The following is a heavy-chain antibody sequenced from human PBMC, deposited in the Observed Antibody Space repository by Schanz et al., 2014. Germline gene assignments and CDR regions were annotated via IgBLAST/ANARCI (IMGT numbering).Heavy chain of an antibody. Sequence: EVQLVESGGVVVQPGGSLRLSCAASGFTFDDYTMHWVRQAPGKGLEWVSLISWDGGSTYYADSVKGRFTISRDNSKTTLYLHMNSLRTEDAASSYCAKDIATLNEIGPNYYYYYGMDVWGQGTTVTVSS. J-gene: IGHJ6*02. D-gene: IGHD1-1*01. CDR2: ISWDGGST. V-gene: IGHV3-43*01. CDR3: AKDIATLNEIGPNYYYYYGMDV. CDR1: GFTFDDYT.